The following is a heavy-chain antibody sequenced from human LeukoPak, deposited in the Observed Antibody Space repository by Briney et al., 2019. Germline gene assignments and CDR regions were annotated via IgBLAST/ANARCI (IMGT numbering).Heavy chain of an antibody. CDR1: GGSISSGSYY. CDR3: ARDRLQLQS. V-gene: IGHV4-61*01. CDR2: IHYTGNT. J-gene: IGHJ5*02. D-gene: IGHD1-1*01. Sequence: SQTLSLTCTVSGGSISSGSYYWSWIRQPPGKGLEWIGYIHYTGNTNYNPSLKSRVTISVDTSKNQFSLKLSSVTAADTAVYYCARDRLQLQSWGQGTLVTVSS.